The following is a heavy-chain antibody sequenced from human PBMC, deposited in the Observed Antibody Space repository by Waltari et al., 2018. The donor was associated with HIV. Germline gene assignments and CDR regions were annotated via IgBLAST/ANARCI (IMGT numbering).Heavy chain of an antibody. CDR1: GGSFSGYY. J-gene: IGHJ5*02. CDR2: INHSGST. Sequence: QVQLQQWGAGLLKPSETLSLTCAVYGGSFSGYYWSWIRQPPGKGLEWIGEINHSGSTNYNPSLKSRVTISVDTSKNQFSLKLSSVTAADTAVYYCARGGDDSSGSRHWFDPWGQGTLVTVSS. V-gene: IGHV4-34*01. CDR3: ARGGDDSSGSRHWFDP. D-gene: IGHD3-22*01.